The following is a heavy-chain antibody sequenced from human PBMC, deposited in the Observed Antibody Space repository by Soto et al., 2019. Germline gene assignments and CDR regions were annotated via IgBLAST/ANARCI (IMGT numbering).Heavy chain of an antibody. CDR2: ISSSSSYI. CDR3: ARVPRIAAAGWYFDL. D-gene: IGHD6-13*01. Sequence: LRLSCAASGFTFSSYSMNWVRQAPGKGLEWVSSISSSSSYIYYADSVKGRFTISRDNAKNSLYLQMNSLRAEDTAVYYCARVPRIAAAGWYFDLWGRGTLVTVSS. V-gene: IGHV3-21*01. J-gene: IGHJ2*01. CDR1: GFTFSSYS.